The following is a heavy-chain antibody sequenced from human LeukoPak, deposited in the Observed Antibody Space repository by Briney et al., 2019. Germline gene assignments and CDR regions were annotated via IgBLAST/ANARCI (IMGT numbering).Heavy chain of an antibody. V-gene: IGHV3-21*01. D-gene: IGHD1-26*01. Sequence: GGSLRLSCAASGFTFSSYSMNWVRQAPGKGLEWVSSISSSSYIYYADSVKGRFTISRDNAKNSLYLQMNSLRAEDTAVYYCARGSYYISAPPDYWGQGTLVTVSS. CDR3: ARGSYYISAPPDY. CDR1: GFTFSSYS. J-gene: IGHJ4*02. CDR2: ISSSSYI.